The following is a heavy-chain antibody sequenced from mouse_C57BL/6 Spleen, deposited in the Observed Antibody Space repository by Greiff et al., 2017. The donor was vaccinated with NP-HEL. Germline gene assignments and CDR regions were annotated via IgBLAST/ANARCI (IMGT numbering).Heavy chain of an antibody. CDR1: GFTFSSYA. V-gene: IGHV5-9-1*02. J-gene: IGHJ3*01. Sequence: EVKLVESGEGLVKPGGSLKLSCAASGFTFSSYAMSWVRQTPEKRLEWVAYISSGGDYIYYADTVKGRFTISRDNARNTLYLQMSSLKSEDTAMYYWTRVYGSSAWFAYWGQGTLVTVSA. CDR2: ISSGGDYI. D-gene: IGHD1-1*01. CDR3: TRVYGSSAWFAY.